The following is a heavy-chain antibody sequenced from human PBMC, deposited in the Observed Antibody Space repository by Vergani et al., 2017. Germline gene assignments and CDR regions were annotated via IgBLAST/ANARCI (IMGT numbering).Heavy chain of an antibody. D-gene: IGHD2-8*01. J-gene: IGHJ6*03. Sequence: QVQLQQWGGGLFKPSETLSLTCVVNGGSFTSYHWTWIRQSPGEGLEWVGDIDHTGRPDYNPSLKSRLTMSVDKSRNQFSLTPSSVSATDTAIYFCARVNTDTNGHLYYYYYVDVWGQGTAVTVS. CDR3: ARVNTDTNGHLYYYYYVDV. CDR1: GGSFTSYH. V-gene: IGHV4-34*01. CDR2: IDHTGRP.